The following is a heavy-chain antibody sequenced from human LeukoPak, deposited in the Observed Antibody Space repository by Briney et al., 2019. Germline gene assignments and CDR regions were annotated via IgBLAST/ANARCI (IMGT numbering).Heavy chain of an antibody. D-gene: IGHD2-2*02. CDR1: GGSISSGGYY. V-gene: IGHV4-31*03. CDR2: IYYSGST. J-gene: IGHJ5*02. Sequence: SETLSLTCTVSGGSISSGGYYWSWIRKHPGKGLEWIGYIYYSGSTYYNPSLKSRVTISVDTSKNQFSLKLSSVTAADTAVYYCARYGRVVPAAIESNWFDPWGQGTLVTVSS. CDR3: ARYGRVVPAAIESNWFDP.